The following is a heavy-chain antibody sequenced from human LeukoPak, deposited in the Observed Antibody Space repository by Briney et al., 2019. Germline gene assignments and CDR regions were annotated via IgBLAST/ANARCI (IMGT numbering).Heavy chain of an antibody. CDR3: AREKVRQLARNYYYYYGMDV. V-gene: IGHV1-46*01. Sequence: GASVKVSCKASGYTFTSYYMHWVRQAPGQGLEWMGIINPSGGSTSYAQKFQGRVTMTRDTSTSTVYMELSSLRSEDTAVYYCAREKVRQLARNYYYYYGMDVWGQGTTVTVSS. J-gene: IGHJ6*02. CDR1: GYTFTSYY. CDR2: INPSGGST. D-gene: IGHD6-6*01.